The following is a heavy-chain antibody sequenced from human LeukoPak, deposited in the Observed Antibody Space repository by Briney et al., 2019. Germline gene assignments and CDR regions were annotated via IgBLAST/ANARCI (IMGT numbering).Heavy chain of an antibody. Sequence: GASVKVSCKASGGTFSSYAISWVRQAPGQGLEWMGGIIPIFGTANYAQKFQGRVTITADESTSTAYMELSSLRSDDTAVYYCARAEGLRPTPLDYWGQGTLVTVSS. CDR3: ARAEGLRPTPLDY. D-gene: IGHD4/OR15-4a*01. CDR2: IIPIFGTA. V-gene: IGHV1-69*01. CDR1: GGTFSSYA. J-gene: IGHJ4*02.